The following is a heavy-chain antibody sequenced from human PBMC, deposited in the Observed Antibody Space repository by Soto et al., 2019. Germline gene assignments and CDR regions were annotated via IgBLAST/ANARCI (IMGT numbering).Heavy chain of an antibody. CDR2: ISTYNGNT. CDR3: ARGAAWGTMGGMVV. Sequence: QVQLVQSGAEVKKPGASVKVSCKTSGYTFTNHGISWVRQAPGLGLEWMGWISTYNGNTNYAQNFQGRVTMTTDTSTLTAYMEMRSLRSDETAVYYFARGAAWGTMGGMVVWGQGTAVTVSS. V-gene: IGHV1-18*01. J-gene: IGHJ6*02. D-gene: IGHD3-10*01. CDR1: GYTFTNHG.